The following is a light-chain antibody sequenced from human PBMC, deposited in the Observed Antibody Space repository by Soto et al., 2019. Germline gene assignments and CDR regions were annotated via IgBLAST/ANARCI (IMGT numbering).Light chain of an antibody. CDR1: QSVSSSY. Sequence: EIVLTQSPGTLSLSPGERATLSCRASQSVSSSYLAWYQQKPGQAPRLLIYGASIRATGIPDRFSGSVSGTDFTLTISRREPEDFAVYYCQQYRSYPPITFGQGTRLEIK. CDR3: QQYRSYPPIT. V-gene: IGKV3-20*01. CDR2: GAS. J-gene: IGKJ5*01.